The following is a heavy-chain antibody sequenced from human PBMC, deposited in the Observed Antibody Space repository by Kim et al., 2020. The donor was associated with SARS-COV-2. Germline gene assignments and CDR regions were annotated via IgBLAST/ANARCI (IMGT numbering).Heavy chain of an antibody. CDR2: IDPSDSYT. V-gene: IGHV5-10-1*01. D-gene: IGHD2-15*01. CDR3: ARRGVAAIYYYYYGMDV. CDR1: GYSFTSYW. Sequence: GESLKISCKGSGYSFTSYWISWVRQMPGKGLEWMGRIDPSDSYTNYSPSFQGHVTISADKSISTAYLQWSSLKASDTAMYYCARRGVAAIYYYYYGMDVWGQGTTVTVSS. J-gene: IGHJ6*02.